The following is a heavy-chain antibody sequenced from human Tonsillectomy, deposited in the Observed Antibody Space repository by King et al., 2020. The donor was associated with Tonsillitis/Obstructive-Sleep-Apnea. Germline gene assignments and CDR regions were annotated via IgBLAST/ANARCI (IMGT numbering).Heavy chain of an antibody. V-gene: IGHV1-69*12. Sequence: VQLVQSGAEVKKPGSSVKVSCKASGGTFSSYPISWVRQAPGQGLEWMGGIIPIFGTGSYAQKFQGRVTITADESTSTAYMELSSLRSEDTAVYYCASFESGRPPDLRSDYGYFDYWGQGTLVTVSS. CDR1: GGTFSSYP. J-gene: IGHJ4*02. D-gene: IGHD4-17*01. CDR3: ASFESGRPPDLRSDYGYFDY. CDR2: IIPIFGTG.